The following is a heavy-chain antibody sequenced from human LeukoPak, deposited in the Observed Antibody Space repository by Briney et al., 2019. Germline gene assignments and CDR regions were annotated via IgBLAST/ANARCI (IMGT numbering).Heavy chain of an antibody. D-gene: IGHD1-26*01. J-gene: IGHJ4*02. CDR1: GYTFTGYY. CDR3: ARIVGATTGLQYYFDY. V-gene: IGHV1-2*02. Sequence: ASVKVSCKASGYTFTGYYMHWVRQAPGQGLEWMGWINPNSGGTNYAQKFQGRVTMTRDTSISTAYMELSSLRSEDTAVYYCARIVGATTGLQYYFDYWGQGTLVTVSS. CDR2: INPNSGGT.